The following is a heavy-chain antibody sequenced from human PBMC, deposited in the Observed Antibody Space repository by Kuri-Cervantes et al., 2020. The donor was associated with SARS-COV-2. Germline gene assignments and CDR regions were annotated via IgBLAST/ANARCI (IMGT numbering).Heavy chain of an antibody. CDR2: IYYSGST. CDR3: ASQVDTAMAFDY. CDR1: GGSTSSSSYY. Sequence: SETLSLTCTVSGGSTSSSSYYWGWIRQPPGKGLEWIGSIYYSGSTYYNPSLKSRVTISVDTSKNQFSLKLSSVTAADTAVYYCASQVDTAMAFDYWGQGTLVTVSS. J-gene: IGHJ4*02. V-gene: IGHV4-39*01. D-gene: IGHD5-18*01.